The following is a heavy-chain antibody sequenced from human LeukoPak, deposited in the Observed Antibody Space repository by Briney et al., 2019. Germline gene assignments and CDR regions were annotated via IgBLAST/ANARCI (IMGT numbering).Heavy chain of an antibody. V-gene: IGHV4-34*01. CDR1: GGSFSGYY. CDR2: INHSGST. D-gene: IGHD3-3*02. CDR3: ARQHSLVDP. J-gene: IGHJ5*02. Sequence: PSEALSLTCAVYGGSFSGYYWNWIRQPPGKGLEWIGEINHSGSTNYNPSLKSRVTISVDTSKNQFSLKLSSVTAADTAVYYCARQHSLVDPWGQGTLVTVSS.